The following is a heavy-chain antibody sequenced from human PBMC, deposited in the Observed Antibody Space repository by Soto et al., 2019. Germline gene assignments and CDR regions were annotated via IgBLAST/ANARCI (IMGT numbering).Heavy chain of an antibody. Sequence: EVQLVQSGTEVKKPGESLRISCKGSGYSFGSYWIGWVRQMPGKGLEWMGIIYPGDSETRYSPAFQGQVTISADKSISTAYLQWSSLMASDTAIYYCARRGSGWSLFEYWGQGTLVTVSS. CDR3: ARRGSGWSLFEY. CDR2: IYPGDSET. J-gene: IGHJ4*02. CDR1: GYSFGSYW. D-gene: IGHD6-19*01. V-gene: IGHV5-51*03.